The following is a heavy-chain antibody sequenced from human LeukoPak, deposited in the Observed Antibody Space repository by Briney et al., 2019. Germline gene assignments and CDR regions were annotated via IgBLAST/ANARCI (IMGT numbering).Heavy chain of an antibody. V-gene: IGHV3-23*01. J-gene: IGHJ3*02. CDR2: ISGSGGNT. D-gene: IGHD6-13*01. CDR1: GFTFSSYA. Sequence: GGSLRLSCAASGFTFSSYAMSWVRQAPGKGLEWVSAISGSGGNTYFADSVKGRFTISRDNSKNTLYLQMNSLRAEDTAVYYCAKGAAAVHDAFDIWGQGTMVTVSS. CDR3: AKGAAAVHDAFDI.